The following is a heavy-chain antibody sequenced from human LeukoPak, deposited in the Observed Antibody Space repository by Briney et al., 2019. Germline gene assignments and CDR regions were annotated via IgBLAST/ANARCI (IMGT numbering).Heavy chain of an antibody. J-gene: IGHJ4*02. CDR2: ISSSSSTI. V-gene: IGHV3-48*01. CDR1: GFTFSSYS. Sequence: GGSLRLSCAASGFTFSSYSMNWVRQAPGKGLEWVSYISSSSSTIYYADSVKGRFTISRDNAKNSLYLQMNSLRAEDTAVYYCARVENGIAPYWGQGTLVTVSS. CDR3: ARVENGIAPY. D-gene: IGHD6-13*01.